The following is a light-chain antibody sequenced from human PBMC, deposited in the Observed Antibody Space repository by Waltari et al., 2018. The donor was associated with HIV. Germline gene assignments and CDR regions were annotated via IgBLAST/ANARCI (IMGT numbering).Light chain of an antibody. CDR1: SSDIGYFDY. CDR2: EVN. Sequence: QSALTQPRSVSGSPGQSVTISCTGTSSDIGYFDYVSWYQQFPGKAPEVIIYEVNQRPSGVPDRFTGSKSGITASLTISGLQGEDEADYSGCSYAGAYTYVFGTGTKVTVL. CDR3: CSYAGAYTYV. V-gene: IGLV2-11*01. J-gene: IGLJ1*01.